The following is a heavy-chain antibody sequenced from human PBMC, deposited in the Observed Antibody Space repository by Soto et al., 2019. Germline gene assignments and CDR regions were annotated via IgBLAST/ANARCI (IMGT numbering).Heavy chain of an antibody. CDR1: GGSISSYY. V-gene: IGHV4-59*01. CDR3: ARVMGGSTKNWSER. J-gene: IGHJ5*02. D-gene: IGHD2-8*01. CDR2: IYYSGST. Sequence: PSETLSLTCTVSGGSISSYYWSWIRQHPGKGLEWIGYIYYSGSTNYNPSLKSRVTISVDTSKNQFSLKLSSVTAADTAVYYCARVMGGSTKNWSERWGKETLVNTSS.